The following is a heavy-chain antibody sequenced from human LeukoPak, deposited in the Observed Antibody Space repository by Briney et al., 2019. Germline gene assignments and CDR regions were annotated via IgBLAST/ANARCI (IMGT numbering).Heavy chain of an antibody. CDR2: ISAYNGNT. CDR3: ARVGYYESSGYYEY. D-gene: IGHD3-22*01. J-gene: IGHJ4*02. CDR1: GYTFTSYG. V-gene: IGHV1-18*01. Sequence: ASVKVSCKASGYTFTSYGISWVRQAPGQGLEWMGWISAYNGNTNYAQKLQGRVTMTTDTSTSTAYMELRSLRSDDTAVYYCARVGYYESSGYYEYWGQGTLVTVSS.